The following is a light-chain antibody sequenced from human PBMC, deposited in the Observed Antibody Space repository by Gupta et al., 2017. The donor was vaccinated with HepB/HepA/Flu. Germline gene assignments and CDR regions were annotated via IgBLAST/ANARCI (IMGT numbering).Light chain of an antibody. CDR1: QSVLYSSNNKNY. Sequence: DICMTQSPDSLAVSLGERATINCKSSQSVLYSSNNKNYLAWYQQKPGQPPKLLIYWASTRESGVPDRFSGSGSGTDFTLTISSLQAEDVAVYYCQQYYSTPPTFGGGTXVEIK. CDR3: QQYYSTPPT. CDR2: WAS. V-gene: IGKV4-1*01. J-gene: IGKJ4*01.